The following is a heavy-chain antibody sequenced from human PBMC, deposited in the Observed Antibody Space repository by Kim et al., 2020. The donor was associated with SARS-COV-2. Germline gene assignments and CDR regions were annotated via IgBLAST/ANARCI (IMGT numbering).Heavy chain of an antibody. CDR1: GGSISSYY. CDR3: ARDDSSSPLDY. V-gene: IGHV4-59*01. CDR2: IYYSGST. J-gene: IGHJ4*02. Sequence: SETLSLTCTVSGGSISSYYWSWIRQPPGKGLEWIGYIYYSGSTNYNPSLKSRVTISVDTSKNQFSLKLSSVTAADTAVYYCARDDSSSPLDYWGQGTLVTVSS. D-gene: IGHD6-13*01.